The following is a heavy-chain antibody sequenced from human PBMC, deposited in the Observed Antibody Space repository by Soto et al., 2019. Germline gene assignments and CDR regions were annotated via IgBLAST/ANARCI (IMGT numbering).Heavy chain of an antibody. CDR3: ASGSGWFSPDY. D-gene: IGHD6-19*01. J-gene: IGHJ4*02. V-gene: IGHV1-3*04. CDR2: INTGNGDT. Sequence: QVQLVQSGTKVKKPGASVRVSCQASGYTFTTYPMHWVRQAPGQGLEWMAWINTGNGDTKYSQKFQGRVTVTRDTSASTAYMDLSSLQSEDTAVFYCASGSGWFSPDYWGQGTLVTVSS. CDR1: GYTFTTYP.